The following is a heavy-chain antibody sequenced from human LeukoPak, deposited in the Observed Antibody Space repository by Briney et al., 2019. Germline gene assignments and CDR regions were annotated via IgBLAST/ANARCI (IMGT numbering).Heavy chain of an antibody. D-gene: IGHD1-26*01. Sequence: GGSLRLSCAASGFTFNSYSMNWVRQAPGKGLDWVSYITSGGSTINYADSVKGRFTISRDNAKNSLYLQMNSLRDEDTAVYYCARSSGGKFDYWGQGTLVTVSS. CDR2: ITSGGSTI. CDR3: ARSSGGKFDY. J-gene: IGHJ4*02. CDR1: GFTFNSYS. V-gene: IGHV3-48*02.